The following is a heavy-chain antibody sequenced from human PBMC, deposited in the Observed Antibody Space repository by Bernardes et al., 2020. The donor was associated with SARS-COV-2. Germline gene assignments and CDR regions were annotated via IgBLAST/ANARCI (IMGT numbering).Heavy chain of an antibody. J-gene: IGHJ6*02. Sequence: SETLSLTCTVSGGSISSYYWSWIRQPAGKGLEWIGRIYTSGSTNYNPSLKSRVTMSVDTSKNQFSLKLSSVTAADTAVYYCAVQSSSWYGYYYYGMDVWGQGTTSTVSS. CDR1: GGSISSYY. CDR2: IYTSGST. V-gene: IGHV4-4*07. CDR3: AVQSSSWYGYYYYGMDV. D-gene: IGHD6-13*01.